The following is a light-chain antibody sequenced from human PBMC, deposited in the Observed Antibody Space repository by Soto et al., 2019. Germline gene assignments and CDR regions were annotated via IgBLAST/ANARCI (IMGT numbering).Light chain of an antibody. V-gene: IGLV2-14*01. CDR1: SSDVGPYNS. CDR3: SSYTSSSTHYV. Sequence: QSVLTQPASVSGSPGQSITISCTGISSDVGPYNSVSWYQHHPGKAPKLMIYEVTNRPSGVFNRFSGSKSGNTASLTISGLQAEDEADYYCSSYTSSSTHYVFGTGTKSPS. J-gene: IGLJ1*01. CDR2: EVT.